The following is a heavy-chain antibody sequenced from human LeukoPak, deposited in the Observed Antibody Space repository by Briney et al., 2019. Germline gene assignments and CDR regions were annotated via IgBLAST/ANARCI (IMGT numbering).Heavy chain of an antibody. CDR3: ARVSYSSGWYADYFDY. V-gene: IGHV4-61*01. CDR1: GGSISSGSYY. Sequence: SETLSLTCTVSGGSISSGSYYWSWIRQPPGKGLEWIGYIYYSGSTNYNPSLKSRVTISVDTSKNQFSLKLSSVTAADTAVYYCARVSYSSGWYADYFDYWGQGTLVTVSS. J-gene: IGHJ4*02. CDR2: IYYSGST. D-gene: IGHD6-19*01.